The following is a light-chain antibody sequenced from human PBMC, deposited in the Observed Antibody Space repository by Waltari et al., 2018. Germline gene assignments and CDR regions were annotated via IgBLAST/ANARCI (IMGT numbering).Light chain of an antibody. CDR3: QQANNFPRT. CDR1: QNIGSW. J-gene: IGKJ1*01. CDR2: FAS. Sequence: DIQMTQSPSFVSAFVGDRVTISCRASQNIGSWLAWYQQKPGQAPKLLIYFASSLQSGVPSRLRGTGSGTDFTLTISSLQPEDFATYYCQQANNFPRTFGQGTKVEI. V-gene: IGKV1-12*01.